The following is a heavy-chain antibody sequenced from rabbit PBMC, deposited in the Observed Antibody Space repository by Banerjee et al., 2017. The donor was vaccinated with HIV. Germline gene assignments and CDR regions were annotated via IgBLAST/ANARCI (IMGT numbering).Heavy chain of an antibody. CDR1: GFSFSDSYY. CDR3: ARDSGTSFSSYGMDL. D-gene: IGHD8-1*01. Sequence: QEQLEESGGDLGKPEGSLTLTCTASGFSFSDSYYMYWVRQAPGKGLEWIACISNGDGSTYYASWVNGRFTISRSTSLTAADTATYFCARDSGTSFSSYGMDLWGQGTLVTDS. CDR2: ISNGDGST. V-gene: IGHV1S47*01. J-gene: IGHJ6*01.